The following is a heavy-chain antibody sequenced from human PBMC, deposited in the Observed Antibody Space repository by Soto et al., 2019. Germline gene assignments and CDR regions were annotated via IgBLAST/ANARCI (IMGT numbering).Heavy chain of an antibody. CDR3: ATEAGSGSYYNYYMDV. D-gene: IGHD3-10*01. CDR2: FDPEDGET. CDR1: GYTLTELS. J-gene: IGHJ6*03. V-gene: IGHV1-24*01. Sequence: ASVKVSCKVSGYTLTELSMHWVRQAPGKGLEWMGGFDPEDGETIYAQKFQGRVTMTEDTSTDTAYMELSSLRSEDTAVYYCATEAGSGSYYNYYMDVWGKGTTVTVSS.